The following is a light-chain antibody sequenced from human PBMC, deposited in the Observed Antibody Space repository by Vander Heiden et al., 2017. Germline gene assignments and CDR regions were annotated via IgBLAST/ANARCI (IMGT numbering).Light chain of an antibody. CDR2: QDN. Sequence: NFMLTQPHSVSESPGKTVTISCTCSSGGVATSYVQWYQRRPGSSPTTVIYQDNQRPSGVPDRFSGSVDRSSRSASLTISGLKAEDEADYYCQSYDRNDVVFGGGTKLTVL. J-gene: IGLJ2*01. CDR1: SGGVATSY. CDR3: QSYDRNDVV. V-gene: IGLV6-57*01.